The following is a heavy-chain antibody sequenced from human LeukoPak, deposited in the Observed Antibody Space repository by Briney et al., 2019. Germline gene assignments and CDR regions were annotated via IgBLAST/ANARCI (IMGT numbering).Heavy chain of an antibody. CDR2: ISYDGSNK. CDR3: ARVIVGARLDWFDP. V-gene: IGHV3-30*04. CDR1: GFTFSSYA. Sequence: GGSLRLSCAASGFTFSSYAMHWVRQAPGKGLEWVAVISYDGSNKYYADSVKGRFTISRDNSKNTLYLQMNSLRAEDTAVYYCARVIVGARLDWFDPWGQGTLVTVSS. D-gene: IGHD1-26*01. J-gene: IGHJ5*02.